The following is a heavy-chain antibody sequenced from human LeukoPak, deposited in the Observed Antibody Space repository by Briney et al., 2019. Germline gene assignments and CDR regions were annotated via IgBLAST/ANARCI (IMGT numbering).Heavy chain of an antibody. CDR1: GGSFSGYY. CDR2: INHSGST. D-gene: IGHD1-26*01. Sequence: PSETLSLTCAVYGGSFSGYYWSWIRQPPGKGLEWIGEINHSGSTNYNPSLKSRVTISVDTSKNQFSLKLSSVTAADTAVYYCARGERGNYYMAVWGKGTTVTVS. CDR3: ARGERGNYYMAV. V-gene: IGHV4-34*01. J-gene: IGHJ6*03.